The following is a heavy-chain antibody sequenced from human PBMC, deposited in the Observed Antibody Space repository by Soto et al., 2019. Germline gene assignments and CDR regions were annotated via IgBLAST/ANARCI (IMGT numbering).Heavy chain of an antibody. CDR1: GDSVSSNSAA. CDR2: TYYRSKWYN. D-gene: IGHD6-19*01. CDR3: ARDVSSGWYKRDYYYGMDV. Sequence: SQTLSLTCAISGDSVSSNSAAWNWIRQSPSRGLEWLGRTYYRSKWYNDYAVSVKSRITINPDTSKTQFSLQLNSVTPEDTAVYYCARDVSSGWYKRDYYYGMDVWCQGTTVTVSS. J-gene: IGHJ6*02. V-gene: IGHV6-1*01.